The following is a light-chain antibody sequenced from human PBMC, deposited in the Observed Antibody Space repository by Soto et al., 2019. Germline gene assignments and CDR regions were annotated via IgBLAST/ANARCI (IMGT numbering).Light chain of an antibody. CDR1: SSDVGNSNG. Sequence: QSVLTQPPSVSGSPGQSVAISCTGTSSDVGNSNGVSWYHQPPGTAPKLMIYDVNNRPSGVPDRFSGSKSGNTASLTISGLQAEDEGDYYCSSYTSSSTYVFGPGTKLTVL. CDR3: SSYTSSSTYV. V-gene: IGLV2-18*02. J-gene: IGLJ1*01. CDR2: DVN.